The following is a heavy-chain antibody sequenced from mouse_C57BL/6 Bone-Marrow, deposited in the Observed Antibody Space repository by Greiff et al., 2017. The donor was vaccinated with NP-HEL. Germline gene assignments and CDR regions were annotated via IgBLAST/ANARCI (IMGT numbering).Heavy chain of an antibody. V-gene: IGHV14-4*01. CDR3: TTRGWFAY. CDR2: IDPENGDT. CDR1: GFNIKDDY. J-gene: IGHJ3*01. Sequence: EVQLQQSGAELVRPGASVKLSCTASGFNIKDDYMHWVKQRPEQGLEWIGWIDPENGDTEYASKFQGKATITADTSSNTAYLQLSSLTSEDTAVYYCTTRGWFAYWGQGTLGTVSA.